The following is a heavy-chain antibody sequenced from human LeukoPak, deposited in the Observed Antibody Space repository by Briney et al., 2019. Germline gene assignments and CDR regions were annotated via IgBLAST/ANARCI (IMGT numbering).Heavy chain of an antibody. V-gene: IGHV3-7*01. CDR3: ARQDYGYSAF. J-gene: IGHJ4*02. D-gene: IGHD4-17*01. CDR2: IKQDGSEK. CDR1: GFTFSSYW. Sequence: PGGSLRLSCATSGFTFSSYWMSWVRQALGKGLEWVANIKQDGSEKYFVDSVKGRFTISRDNAKSSLFLHMNSLRAEDTAVYYCARQDYGYSAFWGQGTLVTVSS.